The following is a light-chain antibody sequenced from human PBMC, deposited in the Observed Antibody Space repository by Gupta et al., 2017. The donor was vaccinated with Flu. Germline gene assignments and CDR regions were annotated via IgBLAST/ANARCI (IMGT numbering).Light chain of an antibody. CDR2: DAS. CDR1: QDIKNF. J-gene: IGKJ4*01. V-gene: IGKV1-33*01. Sequence: GDRVTITCQASQDIKNFLNWFQHKPGKAPKVLIYDASILQTGVPSRFSGSGSGTAFTLTITSLQPEDFATYYCQQYDTDLLSFGGGTKVEIK. CDR3: QQYDTDLLS.